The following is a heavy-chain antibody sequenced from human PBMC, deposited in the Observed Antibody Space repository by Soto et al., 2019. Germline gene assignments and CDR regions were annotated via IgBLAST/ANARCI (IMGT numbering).Heavy chain of an antibody. CDR1: GFTFSSYG. D-gene: IGHD3-3*01. CDR3: AKERHHVLRFLEWLLSPSGMDV. Sequence: TGGSLRLSCAASGFTFSSYGMHWVRQAPGKGLEWVAVISYDGSNKYYADSVKGRFTISRDNSKNTLYLQMNSLRAEDTAVYYCAKERHHVLRFLEWLLSPSGMDVWGQGTTVTVSS. CDR2: ISYDGSNK. V-gene: IGHV3-30*18. J-gene: IGHJ6*02.